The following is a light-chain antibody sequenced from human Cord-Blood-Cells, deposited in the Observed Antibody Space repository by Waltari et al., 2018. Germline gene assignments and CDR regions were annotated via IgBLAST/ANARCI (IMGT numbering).Light chain of an antibody. CDR2: AAS. Sequence: DIQMTKSPSSLYASVGDRVTITCRASQSISSYLIWYQQKPGKAPKRLIYAASSLQSRVPSRFSGSGSGTEFTLTISSLQPEDIATYYCQQSYSTPTFGGGTKVEIK. CDR1: QSISSY. CDR3: QQSYSTPT. J-gene: IGKJ4*01. V-gene: IGKV1-39*01.